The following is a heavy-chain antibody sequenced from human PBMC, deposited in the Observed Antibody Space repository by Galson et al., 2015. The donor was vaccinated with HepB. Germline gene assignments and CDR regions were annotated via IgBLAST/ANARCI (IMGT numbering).Heavy chain of an antibody. V-gene: IGHV3-23*01. CDR1: GFTFNDYA. Sequence: SLRLSCAASGFTFNDYAMNWVRQAPGKGLEWVSAISASGASTYYADSSKGRFTLSRDNSKNTLYLQMNSLGAEDTAVYYCAKDGSNYFDSGGYYGVDYIDYWGQGTLVTVSS. D-gene: IGHD3-22*01. CDR3: AKDGSNYFDSGGYYGVDYIDY. CDR2: ISASGAST. J-gene: IGHJ4*02.